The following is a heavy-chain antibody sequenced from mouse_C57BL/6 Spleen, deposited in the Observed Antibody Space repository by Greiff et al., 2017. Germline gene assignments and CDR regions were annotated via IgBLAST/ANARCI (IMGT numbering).Heavy chain of an antibody. Sequence: QVQLQQPGAELVRPGSSVKLSCKASGYTFTSYWMHWVKQRPIQGLEWIGNIDPSDSETHYNQKFKDKATLTVDKSSSTAYMQLSSLTSEDSAVYYCARDGSSYGYFDVWGTGTTVTVSS. CDR1: GYTFTSYW. CDR2: IDPSDSET. J-gene: IGHJ1*03. V-gene: IGHV1-52*01. D-gene: IGHD1-1*01. CDR3: ARDGSSYGYFDV.